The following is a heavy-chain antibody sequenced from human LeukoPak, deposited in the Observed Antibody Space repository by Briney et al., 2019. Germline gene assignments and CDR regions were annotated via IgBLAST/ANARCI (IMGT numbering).Heavy chain of an antibody. CDR1: GFTFSSYE. Sequence: PPGGSLRLSCAASGFTFSSYEMNWVRQAPGKVLEWVSYISSSGSTIYYADSVKGRFTISRDNAKNSLYLQMSSLRVEDTAVYYCTRDPRHFDSWGQGTLVTVSS. CDR2: ISSSGSTI. D-gene: IGHD6-6*01. V-gene: IGHV3-48*03. CDR3: TRDPRHFDS. J-gene: IGHJ5*01.